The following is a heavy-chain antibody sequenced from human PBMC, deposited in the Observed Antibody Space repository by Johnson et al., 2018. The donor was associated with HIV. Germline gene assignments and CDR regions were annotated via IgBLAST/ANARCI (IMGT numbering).Heavy chain of an antibody. CDR3: ARDRGGSSYSWVAFDI. D-gene: IGHD5-18*01. CDR1: VFTFSNYG. Sequence: QVQLVESGGGVVQPGRSLRLSCAASVFTFSNYGMHWVRQAPGKGLEWVAFIRYDGSNKYYADSVKGRFTIPRDNSKNTVYLQMNSLRAEDTAMYYCARDRGGSSYSWVAFDIWGQGTMVTVSS. V-gene: IGHV3-33*08. J-gene: IGHJ3*02. CDR2: IRYDGSNK.